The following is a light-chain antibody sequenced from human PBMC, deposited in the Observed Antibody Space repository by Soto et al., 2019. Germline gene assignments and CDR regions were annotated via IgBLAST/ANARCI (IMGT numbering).Light chain of an antibody. CDR3: SSYAGSNNRRV. V-gene: IGLV2-8*01. CDR1: SSDVGGYNY. Sequence: QSALTQPPSASGSPGQSVTISCTGTSSDVGGYNYVSWYQQHPGKAPKLMIYEVSKRPSGVPDRFSGSKSGNTASLTVSGLLAEDEADYYCSSYAGSNNRRVFGGGTKLTVL. J-gene: IGLJ2*01. CDR2: EVS.